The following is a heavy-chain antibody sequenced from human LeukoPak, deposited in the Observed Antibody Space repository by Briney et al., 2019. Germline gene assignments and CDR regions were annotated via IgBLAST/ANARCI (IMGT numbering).Heavy chain of an antibody. V-gene: IGHV3-15*01. CDR1: GFSFSNAW. CDR2: IKSKTDGGTT. Sequence: GGSLRLSCAASGFSFSNAWMSWVRQAPGKGLEWVGRIKSKTDGGTTDYAAPMKGRFTISRDDSKNTLYLVMNSLKTEDTALYYCTSDLRGGNSDYFDYWGQGTLVTVSS. D-gene: IGHD4-23*01. CDR3: TSDLRGGNSDYFDY. J-gene: IGHJ4*02.